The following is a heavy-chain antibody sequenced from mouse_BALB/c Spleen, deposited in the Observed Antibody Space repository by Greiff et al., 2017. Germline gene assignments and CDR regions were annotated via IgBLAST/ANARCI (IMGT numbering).Heavy chain of an antibody. V-gene: IGHV2-6-7*01. CDR1: GFSLTGYG. J-gene: IGHJ4*01. D-gene: IGHD2-12*01. CDR2: IWGDGST. Sequence: QVQLQQSGPGLVAPSQSLSITCTVSGFSLTGYGVNWVRQPPGKGLEWLGMIWGDGSTDYNSALKSRLSISKDNSKSQVFLKMNSLQTDDTARYYCARDRSYSSPYYAMDYWGQGTSVTVSS. CDR3: ARDRSYSSPYYAMDY.